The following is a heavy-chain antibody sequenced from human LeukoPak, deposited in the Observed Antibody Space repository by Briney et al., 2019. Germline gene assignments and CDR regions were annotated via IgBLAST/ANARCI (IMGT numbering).Heavy chain of an antibody. CDR1: GFTFSNYG. V-gene: IGHV3-30*18. J-gene: IGHJ4*02. CDR2: ISYHGSNK. CDR3: AKEGASSGWSGFDY. D-gene: IGHD6-19*01. Sequence: GGSLRLSCAASGFTFSNYGMHWVRQAPGKGLEWVAVISYHGSNKYYADSVKGRFTISRDNSKNTLYLQMNSLRAEDTAVYYCAKEGASSGWSGFDYWGQGSLVTVSS.